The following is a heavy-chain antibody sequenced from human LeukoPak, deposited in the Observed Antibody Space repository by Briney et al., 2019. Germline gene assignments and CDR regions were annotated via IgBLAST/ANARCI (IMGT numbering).Heavy chain of an antibody. D-gene: IGHD5-12*01. V-gene: IGHV3-21*01. CDR2: ISSSSSYI. CDR3: ARDLDSGYASGSGY. J-gene: IGHJ4*02. CDR1: GFTFGSYS. Sequence: GGSLRLSCAASGFTFGSYSMNWVRQAPGKGLEWVSSISSSSSYIYYADSVKGRFTISRDNAKNSLYLQMNSLRAEDTAVYYCARDLDSGYASGSGYWGQGTLVTVSS.